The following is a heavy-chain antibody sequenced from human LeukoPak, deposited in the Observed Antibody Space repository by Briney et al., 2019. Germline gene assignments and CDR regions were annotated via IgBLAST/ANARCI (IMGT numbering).Heavy chain of an antibody. CDR3: VKDGGKSFSTTYDY. CDR2: ISSDGTTT. V-gene: IGHV3-74*01. D-gene: IGHD2-15*01. Sequence: GGSLRLSCAASGFTVSNYRMHWVRQAPGKGLVWVSVISSDGTTTAYADSVKGRFTISRDNAKNTLYLQMNSLRAEDTAIYYCVKDGGKSFSTTYDYWGQGSLVTVSS. J-gene: IGHJ4*02. CDR1: GFTVSNYR.